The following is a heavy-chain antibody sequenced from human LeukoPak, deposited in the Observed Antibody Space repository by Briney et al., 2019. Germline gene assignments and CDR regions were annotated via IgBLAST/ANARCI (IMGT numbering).Heavy chain of an antibody. Sequence: SETLSLTCIVSGDSISNSGGSWGWIRQPPGKGREWIGTMPYDENVADNDIPSYNPSPKSRVSISADTSKNQLSLKVNSVPAADTASYYCARLTLTGVGGRGWFDAWGQGTLVIVSS. V-gene: IGHV4-39*01. CDR3: ARLTLTGVGGRGWFDA. CDR2: MPYDENVADNDIP. D-gene: IGHD3-3*01. CDR1: GDSISNSGGS. J-gene: IGHJ5*02.